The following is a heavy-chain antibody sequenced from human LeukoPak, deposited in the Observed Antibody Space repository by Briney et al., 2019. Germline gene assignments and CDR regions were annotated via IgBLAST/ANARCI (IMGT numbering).Heavy chain of an antibody. CDR3: ARGGYYYYYYVDV. CDR2: VYYSGST. J-gene: IGHJ6*03. V-gene: IGHV4-34*01. Sequence: SETLSLTCAVYGGSFSGYYWSWIRQPPGKGLEWIGSVYYSGSTYYNPSLKSRVTISVDTSKNQFSLKLSSVTAADTAVYYCARGGYYYYYYVDVWGKGTTVTVSS. CDR1: GGSFSGYY.